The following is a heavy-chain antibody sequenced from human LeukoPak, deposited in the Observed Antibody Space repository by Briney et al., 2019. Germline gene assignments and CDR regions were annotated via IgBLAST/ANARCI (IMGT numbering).Heavy chain of an antibody. V-gene: IGHV1-69*05. CDR2: IIPIFGTA. CDR1: GGTFSSYA. CDR3: ARPSDYYDSSGYSD. D-gene: IGHD3-22*01. J-gene: IGHJ4*02. Sequence: RASVKVSCKASGGTFSSYAISWVRQAPGQGLEWMGGIIPIFGTANYAQKFQGRVTITTDESTSTDYMELSSLRSEDTAVYYCARPSDYYDSSGYSDWGQGTLVTVSS.